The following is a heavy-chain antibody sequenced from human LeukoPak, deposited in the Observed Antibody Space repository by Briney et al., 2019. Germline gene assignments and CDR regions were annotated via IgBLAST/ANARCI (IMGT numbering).Heavy chain of an antibody. CDR1: GGSISSYY. D-gene: IGHD1-26*01. J-gene: IGHJ4*02. CDR3: ARGFYSGSQYYFDY. V-gene: IGHV4-59*01. CDR2: IYYSGST. Sequence: SETLSLTCTVSGGSISSYYWSWIRQPPGKGLEWIGYIYYSGSTNYNPSLKSRDTISVDTSKNQFSLKLSSVTAADTAVYYCARGFYSGSQYYFDYWGQGTLVTVSS.